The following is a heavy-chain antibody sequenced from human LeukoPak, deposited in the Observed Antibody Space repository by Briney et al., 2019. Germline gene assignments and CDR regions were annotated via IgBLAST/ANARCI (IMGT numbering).Heavy chain of an antibody. V-gene: IGHV4-39*01. J-gene: IGHJ4*02. Sequence: PSETLSVTCTVSGGSISSSSYYWGWIRQPPGKGLEWIGSIYYSGSTYYNPSLKSRVTISVDTSKNQFSLKLSSVTAADTAVYYCARHLTTGYDDKTEFDYWGQGTLVTVSS. CDR2: IYYSGST. CDR1: GGSISSSSYY. CDR3: ARHLTTGYDDKTEFDY. D-gene: IGHD1-1*01.